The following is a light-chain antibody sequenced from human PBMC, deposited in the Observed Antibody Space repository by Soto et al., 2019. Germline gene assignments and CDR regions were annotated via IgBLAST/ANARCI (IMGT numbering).Light chain of an antibody. V-gene: IGLV2-11*01. Sequence: QSVLTQPRSVSGSPGQSVTISCTGTSSDVGGYDFVSWYQQHPGKAPKLTIYDVTKRPSWVADRFSGAKSGNSASLTISGLRAEDEADYYCCSYAGSYNVGVFGGGTQLTVL. CDR1: SSDVGGYDF. CDR2: DVT. CDR3: CSYAGSYNVGV. J-gene: IGLJ3*02.